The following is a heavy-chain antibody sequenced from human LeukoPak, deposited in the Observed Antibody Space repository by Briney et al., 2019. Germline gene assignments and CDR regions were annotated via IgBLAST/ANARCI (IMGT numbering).Heavy chain of an antibody. J-gene: IGHJ6*03. V-gene: IGHV4-34*01. CDR1: GGSFSGYY. CDR2: INHSGST. Sequence: KPSETLSLTCAVYGGSFSGYYWSWIRQPPGKGLEWIGEINHSGSTNYNPSLKSRVTISVDTSKNQFSLKLSSVTAADTAVYYCARTVGVRGVIYYMDVWGKGTTVTISS. D-gene: IGHD3-10*01. CDR3: ARTVGVRGVIYYMDV.